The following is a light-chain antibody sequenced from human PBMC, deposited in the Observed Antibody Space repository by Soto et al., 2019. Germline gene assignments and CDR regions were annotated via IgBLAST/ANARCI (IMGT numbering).Light chain of an antibody. CDR1: QSVANNY. V-gene: IGKV3-20*01. CDR3: QQYSASPLT. CDR2: DAS. J-gene: IGKJ1*01. Sequence: EIVLTHSPGTLSLSPGERATLSCRASQSVANNYLAWYQQRPGQAPRLVIYDASSTATGIPDRFSASGSGTDFTLTISRLEPEDFAVYFCQQYSASPLTFGQGTKV.